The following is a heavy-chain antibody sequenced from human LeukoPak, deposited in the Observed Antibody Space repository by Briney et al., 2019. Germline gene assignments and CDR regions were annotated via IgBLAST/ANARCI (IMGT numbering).Heavy chain of an antibody. CDR3: ARRARLPNPATYYYYYGMDV. V-gene: IGHV4-39*07. Sequence: SETLSLTCTVSGGSMRSSYCYWGWIRQPPGKGLEWIGSIHDSGSTYYNPSLKSRATISVDTSKNQFSLKLSSVTASDTAVYYCARRARLPNPATYYYYYGMDVWGQGTTVTVSS. CDR2: IHDSGST. D-gene: IGHD5-18*01. CDR1: GGSMRSSYCY. J-gene: IGHJ6*02.